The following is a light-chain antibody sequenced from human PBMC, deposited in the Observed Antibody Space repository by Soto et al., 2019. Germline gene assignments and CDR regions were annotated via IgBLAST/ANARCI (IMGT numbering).Light chain of an antibody. V-gene: IGKV3-15*01. CDR1: QSVSNN. CDR3: QQYNNWLIT. J-gene: IGKJ5*01. CDR2: GAS. Sequence: EIVMTQSPATLSVSPGQRASLSCRASQSVSNNYLAWYQKKPGQAPRLLIYGASTRATGIPARFSGSGSGTEFNLTISRPQSEDFAVYYCQQYNNWLITFGQGTRLEIK.